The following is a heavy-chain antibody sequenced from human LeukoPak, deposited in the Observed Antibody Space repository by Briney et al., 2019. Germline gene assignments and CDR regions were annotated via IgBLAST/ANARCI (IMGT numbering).Heavy chain of an antibody. CDR3: ARDRANCSSTSCYTHYFDY. D-gene: IGHD2-2*02. V-gene: IGHV1-69*13. Sequence: SVKVSCKASGGTFSSYAISWVRQAPGQGLEWMGGIIPIFGTANYAQKFQGRVTITADESTSTAYMELSSLRSEDTAVYYCARDRANCSSTSCYTHYFDYWGQGTLVTVSS. CDR1: GGTFSSYA. CDR2: IIPIFGTA. J-gene: IGHJ4*02.